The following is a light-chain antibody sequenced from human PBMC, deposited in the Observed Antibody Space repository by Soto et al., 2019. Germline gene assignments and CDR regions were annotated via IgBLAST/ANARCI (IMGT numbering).Light chain of an antibody. J-gene: IGKJ1*01. Sequence: EIVMTQSQATLSVSPGERATLSCRASQSVSSNLAWYQQRAGQAPRLLVYGASTKATDMPGRFSGRGSGTEFTLTINNLQSEDFAVYYCQQYRNWPRTFGQGTKVDIK. CDR3: QQYRNWPRT. CDR2: GAS. V-gene: IGKV3-15*01. CDR1: QSVSSN.